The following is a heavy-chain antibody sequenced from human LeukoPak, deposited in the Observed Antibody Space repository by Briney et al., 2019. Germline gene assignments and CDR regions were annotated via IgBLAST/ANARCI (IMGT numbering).Heavy chain of an antibody. V-gene: IGHV3-7*04. CDR2: IKRDGGEE. CDR1: GFTFSNYW. Sequence: GGSLRLSCAASGFTFSNYWMSWVRQAPGKGLEWVANIKRDGGEEYYVESVKGRFTISRDNAKNSLYLQMSSLRAEDTAVYFCARPGDGYNWGRFGYWGQGTLVTVSS. D-gene: IGHD5-24*01. CDR3: ARPGDGYNWGRFGY. J-gene: IGHJ4*02.